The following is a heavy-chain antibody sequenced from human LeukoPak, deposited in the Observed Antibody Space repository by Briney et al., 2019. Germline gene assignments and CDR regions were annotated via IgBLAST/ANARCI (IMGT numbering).Heavy chain of an antibody. D-gene: IGHD4-17*01. CDR1: GGTFSSYA. CDR3: ATDPAYGDYGAFDI. V-gene: IGHV1-69*13. CDR2: IIPIFGTA. J-gene: IGHJ3*02. Sequence: ASVKVSCKASGGTFSSYAISWVRQAPGQGLEWMGGIIPIFGTANYAQKFQGRVTITADESTSTAYMELSSLRSEDTAVYYCATDPAYGDYGAFDIWGQGTMVTVSS.